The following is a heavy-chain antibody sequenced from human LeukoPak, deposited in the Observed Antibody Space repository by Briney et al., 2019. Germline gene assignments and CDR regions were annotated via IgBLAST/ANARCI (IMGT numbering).Heavy chain of an antibody. CDR3: ARDRDYYDRTGDYYYGMDV. Sequence: PGGSLRLSCAASGFTFSSYGMHWVRQAPGKGLEWVAVIWYDGSNKYYADSVKGRFTISRDNSKNTLYLQMNSLRAEDTAVYYCARDRDYYDRTGDYYYGMDVWGQGTTVIVSS. J-gene: IGHJ6*02. CDR1: GFTFSSYG. V-gene: IGHV3-33*01. D-gene: IGHD3-22*01. CDR2: IWYDGSNK.